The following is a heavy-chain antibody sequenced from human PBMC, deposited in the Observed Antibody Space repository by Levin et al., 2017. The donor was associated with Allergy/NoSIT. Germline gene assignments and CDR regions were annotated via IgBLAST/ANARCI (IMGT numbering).Heavy chain of an antibody. CDR1: GFTSSSYW. D-gene: IGHD3-3*01. J-gene: IGHJ6*02. CDR3: ARTRDLRNGLDV. V-gene: IGHV3-74*01. Sequence: GGSLRLSCAASGFTSSSYWMHWVRQVPGKGLVWVSRINSDGSNTGYADSVKGRFTISRDNAKNTLYLQMNSLRAEDTAVYYCARTRDLRNGLDVWGQGTTVTVSS. CDR2: INSDGSNT.